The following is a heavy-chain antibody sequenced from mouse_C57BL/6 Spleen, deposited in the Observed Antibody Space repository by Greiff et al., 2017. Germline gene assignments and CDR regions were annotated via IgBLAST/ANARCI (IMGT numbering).Heavy chain of an antibody. Sequence: EVKLVESGGGLVKPGGSLKLSCAASGFTFSSYAMSWVRQTPEKRLEWVATISDGGSYTYYPDNVKGRFTISRDNAKNNLYLQMSHLKSEDTAMYYCARDNYDYDADFDYWGQGTTLTVSS. CDR3: ARDNYDYDADFDY. D-gene: IGHD2-4*01. CDR1: GFTFSSYA. J-gene: IGHJ2*01. V-gene: IGHV5-4*01. CDR2: ISDGGSYT.